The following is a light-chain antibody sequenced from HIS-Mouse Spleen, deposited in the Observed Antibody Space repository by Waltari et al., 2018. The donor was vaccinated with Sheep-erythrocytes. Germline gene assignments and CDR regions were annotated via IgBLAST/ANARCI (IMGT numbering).Light chain of an antibody. J-gene: IGLJ3*02. CDR3: QAWDSSTAWV. V-gene: IGLV3-1*01. CDR2: QDS. Sequence: SYELTQPPSVSVSPGQTASITCSVDKLGDKYACCDQQKPGQSPVLVIYQDSKRPSGIPEGFSGSNSGNTATLTISGTQAMDEADYYCQAWDSSTAWVFGGGTKLTVL. CDR1: KLGDKY.